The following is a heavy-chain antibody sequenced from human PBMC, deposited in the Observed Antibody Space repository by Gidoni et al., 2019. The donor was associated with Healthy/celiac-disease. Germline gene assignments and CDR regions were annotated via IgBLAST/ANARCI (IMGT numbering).Heavy chain of an antibody. CDR2: MSGSGGST. D-gene: IGHD1-26*01. CDR1: GFTFSSYA. CDR3: AKVSSGSYWGVFDY. V-gene: IGHV3-23*01. J-gene: IGHJ4*02. Sequence: EVQLLESGGGLVQPVGSLRLSCAASGFTFSSYAMSWVRQAPGKGLEWVSAMSGSGGSTYYADSVKGRFTISRDNSKNTLYLKMNSLRAEDTAVYYCAKVSSGSYWGVFDYWGQGTLVTVSS.